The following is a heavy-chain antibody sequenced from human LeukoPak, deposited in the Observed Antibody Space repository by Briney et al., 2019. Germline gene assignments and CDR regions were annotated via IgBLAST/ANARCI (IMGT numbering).Heavy chain of an antibody. D-gene: IGHD6-6*01. CDR3: ARERSSQDYFDF. CDR1: GYDFTKYW. CDR2: IYPDDSDT. Sequence: GESLKISCQTSGYDFTKYWVGWVRQMPGKGLEWMGIIYPDDSDTRYSPSFQGQVTISADKSISTAYLQWSSLKASDTAMYYCARERSSQDYFDFWGQGTLVTVSS. V-gene: IGHV5-51*01. J-gene: IGHJ4*02.